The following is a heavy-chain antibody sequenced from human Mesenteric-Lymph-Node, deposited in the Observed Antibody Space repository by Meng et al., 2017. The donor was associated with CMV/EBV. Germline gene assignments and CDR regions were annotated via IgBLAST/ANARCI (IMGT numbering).Heavy chain of an antibody. J-gene: IGHJ5*02. Sequence: QLQLQESGPGLVKPSETLSLPCTVSGGSISSSSYYWGWIRQPPGKGLEWIGHIYYSGSTYYNPSLKSRVTISVDTSKNQFSLKLSSVTAADTAVYYCARPHYYGSGSSPWFDPWGQGTLVTVSS. D-gene: IGHD3-10*01. V-gene: IGHV4-39*01. CDR3: ARPHYYGSGSSPWFDP. CDR1: GGSISSSSYY. CDR2: IYYSGST.